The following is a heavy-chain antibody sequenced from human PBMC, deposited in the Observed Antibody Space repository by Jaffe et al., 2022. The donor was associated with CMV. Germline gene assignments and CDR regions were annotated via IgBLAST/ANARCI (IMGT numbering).Heavy chain of an antibody. V-gene: IGHV3-33*01. CDR2: IWYDGSNK. D-gene: IGHD6-13*01. J-gene: IGHJ6*02. CDR3: ARDEQQLVGGGVYYYYGMDV. Sequence: QVQLVESGGGVVQPGRSLRLSCAASGFTFSSYGMHWVRQAPGKGLEWVAVIWYDGSNKYYADSVKGRFTISRDNSKNTLYLQMNSLRAEDTAVYYCARDEQQLVGGGVYYYYGMDVWGQGTTVTVSS. CDR1: GFTFSSYG.